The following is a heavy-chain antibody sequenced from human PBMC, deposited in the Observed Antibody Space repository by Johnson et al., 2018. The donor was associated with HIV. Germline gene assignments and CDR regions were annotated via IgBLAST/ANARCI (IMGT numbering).Heavy chain of an antibody. CDR2: ISSNGGST. V-gene: IGHV3-64*01. J-gene: IGHJ3*02. D-gene: IGHD3-16*01. Sequence: VHLVESGGGLVQPGGSLRLSCAASGFTFSSYAMHWVRQAPGKGLEYVSVISSNGGSTYYANSVKGRFTISRDNSKNTLYLQMGSLRAEDMAVYYCARAGDYDAFDIWGQGTMVTVSS. CDR1: GFTFSSYA. CDR3: ARAGDYDAFDI.